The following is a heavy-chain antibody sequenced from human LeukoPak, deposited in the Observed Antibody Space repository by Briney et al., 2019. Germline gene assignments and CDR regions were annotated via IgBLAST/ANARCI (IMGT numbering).Heavy chain of an antibody. J-gene: IGHJ4*02. Sequence: SETLSLTCTVSGGSISSYDCSWIRQPPGKGLEWMGYIYYSGSANYNPSLKLRVTISVDTSKNQFSLKLSSVPAADTAVYYCARLWYDSSGHYWGQGTLVTVSS. CDR3: ARLWYDSSGHY. CDR1: GGSISSYD. CDR2: IYYSGSA. V-gene: IGHV4-59*01. D-gene: IGHD3-22*01.